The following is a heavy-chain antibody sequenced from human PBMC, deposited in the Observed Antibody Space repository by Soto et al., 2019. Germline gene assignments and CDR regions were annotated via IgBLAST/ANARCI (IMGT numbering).Heavy chain of an antibody. Sequence: QVQLVQSGAEVKKPGASVKVSCKASGYTFTGYYMHWVRQAPGQGLEWMGWINPNSGGTNYAQKFQGWVTMTRDTSISTAYMELSRLRSDDTAVYYCARDRVPGVVVGYYGMDVWGQGTTVTVSS. CDR2: INPNSGGT. D-gene: IGHD2-15*01. J-gene: IGHJ6*02. CDR1: GYTFTGYY. V-gene: IGHV1-2*04. CDR3: ARDRVPGVVVGYYGMDV.